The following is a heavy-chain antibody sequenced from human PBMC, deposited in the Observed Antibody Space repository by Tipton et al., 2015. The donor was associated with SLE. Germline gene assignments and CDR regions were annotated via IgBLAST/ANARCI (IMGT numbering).Heavy chain of an antibody. J-gene: IGHJ4*02. CDR3: ARVMRDSVGWVGVDYFDS. D-gene: IGHD3-10*01. CDR1: GGFTSSYY. Sequence: TLSLTCSVSGGFTSSYYWSWIRQSPGKGLEWIGHIYKNGDSNYNPSLKTRVTISIDTAKNQFSLNLSSVTAADTAVYYCARVMRDSVGWVGVDYFDSWGQGALVIVSS. V-gene: IGHV4-4*09. CDR2: IYKNGDS.